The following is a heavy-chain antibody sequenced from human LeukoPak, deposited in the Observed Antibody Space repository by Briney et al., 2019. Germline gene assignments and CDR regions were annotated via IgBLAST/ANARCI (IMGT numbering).Heavy chain of an antibody. J-gene: IGHJ4*02. CDR2: IYYSGST. V-gene: IGHV4-31*03. Sequence: SETLSLTCTVSGGSISSGGYYWSWIRQHPGKGLEWIGYIYYSGSTYYNPSLKSRLTISVDTSKNQFSLKLSSVTAADTAVCYCATRYSTSSIHPVRFDYWGQGTLVTVSS. CDR1: GGSISSGGYY. CDR3: ATRYSTSSIHPVRFDY. D-gene: IGHD6-6*01.